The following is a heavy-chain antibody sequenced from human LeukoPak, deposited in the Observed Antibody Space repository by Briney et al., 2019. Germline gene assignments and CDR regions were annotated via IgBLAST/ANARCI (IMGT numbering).Heavy chain of an antibody. V-gene: IGHV5-51*01. D-gene: IGHD2-15*01. CDR1: GYSFTSYW. Sequence: GESLKISCKGSGYSFTSYWIGWVRQMPGKGLEWMGIIYPGDSDTRYSPSFQGQVTVSADKSISTAYLQWSSLKASDTAMYYCARLDCSGGSCYWAYFDYWGQGTLVTVSS. CDR2: IYPGDSDT. CDR3: ARLDCSGGSCYWAYFDY. J-gene: IGHJ4*02.